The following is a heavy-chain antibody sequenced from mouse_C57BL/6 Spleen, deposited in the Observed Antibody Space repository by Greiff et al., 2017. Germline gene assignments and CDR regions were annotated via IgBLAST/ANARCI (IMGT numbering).Heavy chain of an antibody. V-gene: IGHV5-9-1*02. Sequence: EVKLVESGEGLVKPGGSLKLSCAASGFTFSSYAMSWVRQTPEKRLEWVAYISSGGDYIYYADTVKGRFTISRDNARNTLYLQMSSLKSEDTAMYYCTRDSDYGTMDYWCQGTSVTVSS. CDR2: ISSGGDYI. CDR1: GFTFSSYA. J-gene: IGHJ4*01. D-gene: IGHD1-1*01. CDR3: TRDSDYGTMDY.